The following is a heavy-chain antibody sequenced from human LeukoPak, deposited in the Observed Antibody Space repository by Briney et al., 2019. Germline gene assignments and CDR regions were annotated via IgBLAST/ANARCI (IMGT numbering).Heavy chain of an antibody. CDR1: GFAFTSHG. J-gene: IGHJ5*02. D-gene: IGHD7-27*01. CDR2: ISYDGSNK. Sequence: GGSLRLSCAASGFAFTSHGMHWVRQAPGKGLEWVAVISYDGSNKYYADSVKGRFTISRDNSKNTLYLQMNSLRAEDTAVYYCASLLGTVFPFLPWGQGTLVTVSS. CDR3: ASLLGTVFPFLP. V-gene: IGHV3-30*19.